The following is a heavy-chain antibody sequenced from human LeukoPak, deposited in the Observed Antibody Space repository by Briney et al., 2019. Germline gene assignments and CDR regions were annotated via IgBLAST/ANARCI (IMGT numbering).Heavy chain of an antibody. Sequence: KPGGSLRLSCAASGFTFSSYSMDWVRQAPGKGLEWVSSISSSSTYIYYADSVKGRFTISRDNAENSLYLQMNSLRAEDTAVYYCARDRYYGSGSSDAFDIWGRGTTVTVSS. J-gene: IGHJ3*02. CDR2: ISSSSTYI. D-gene: IGHD3-10*01. V-gene: IGHV3-21*01. CDR3: ARDRYYGSGSSDAFDI. CDR1: GFTFSSYS.